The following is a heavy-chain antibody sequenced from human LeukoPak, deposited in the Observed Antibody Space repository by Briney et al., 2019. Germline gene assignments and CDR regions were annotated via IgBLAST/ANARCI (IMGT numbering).Heavy chain of an antibody. D-gene: IGHD2-2*01. CDR2: INHSGST. V-gene: IGHV4-34*01. CDR1: GGSFSGYY. J-gene: IGHJ4*02. Sequence: PSETLSLTCAVYGGSFSGYYWSWIRQPPGKGPEWIGEINHSGSTNYNPSLKSRVTISVDTSKNQFSLKLSSVTAADTAVYYCARRLNKVVPAAYDYWGQGTLVTVSS. CDR3: ARRLNKVVPAAYDY.